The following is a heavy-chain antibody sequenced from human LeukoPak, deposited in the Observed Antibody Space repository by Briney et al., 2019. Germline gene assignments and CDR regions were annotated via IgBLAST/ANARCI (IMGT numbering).Heavy chain of an antibody. D-gene: IGHD5-18*01. CDR2: INHSGST. CDR1: GGSISSYY. CDR3: ASYRGYSYGPLDY. J-gene: IGHJ4*02. Sequence: SETLSLTCTVSGGSISSYYWNWIRQPPGKGLEWIGEINHSGSTNYNPSLKSRVTISVDTSKNQFSLKLSSVTAADTAVYYCASYRGYSYGPLDYWGQGTLVTVSS. V-gene: IGHV4-34*01.